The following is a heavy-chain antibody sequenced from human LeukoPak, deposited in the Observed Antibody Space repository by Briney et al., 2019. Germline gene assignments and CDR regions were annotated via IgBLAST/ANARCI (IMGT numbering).Heavy chain of an antibody. V-gene: IGHV1-46*01. J-gene: IGHJ3*02. CDR1: GYTFTSYY. CDR2: INPSGGST. Sequence: GASVKVSCKASGYTFTSYYMHWVRQAPGQGLEWMGIINPSGGSTSYAQKFQGRVTMTRDTSTSTVYMELSSLRSEDTAVYYCARVGRIYGGNQVEVQTDDAFDIWGQGTMVTVSS. CDR3: ARVGRIYGGNQVEVQTDDAFDI. D-gene: IGHD4-23*01.